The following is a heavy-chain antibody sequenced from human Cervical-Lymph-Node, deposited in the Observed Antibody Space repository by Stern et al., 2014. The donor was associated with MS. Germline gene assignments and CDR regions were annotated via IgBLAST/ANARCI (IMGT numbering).Heavy chain of an antibody. J-gene: IGHJ4*02. V-gene: IGHV3-33*01. CDR1: GFTFSSHG. CDR3: ASEGLGSGSYYTFDY. Sequence: VQLVESGAGVVQPGGSLRLSCAASGFTFSSHGVHWVRQAPGQGLERVAVIWYDGSIKYYADSVKGRCTISRDNSKNTLYLQMISLRDEDTAVYYCASEGLGSGSYYTFDYWGQGTLVTVSS. CDR2: IWYDGSIK. D-gene: IGHD3-10*01.